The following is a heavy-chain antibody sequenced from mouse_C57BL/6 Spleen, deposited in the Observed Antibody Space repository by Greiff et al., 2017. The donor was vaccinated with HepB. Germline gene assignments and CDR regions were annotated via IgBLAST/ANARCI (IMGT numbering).Heavy chain of an antibody. CDR3: ARRGLPQNFDY. V-gene: IGHV1-26*01. Sequence: VQLQQSGPELVKPGASVKISCKASGYTFTDYYMNWVKQSHGKSLEWIGDINPNNGGTSYNQKFKGKATLTVDKSSSTAYMELRSLTSEDSAVYYCARRGLPQNFDYWGQGTTLTVSS. CDR1: GYTFTDYY. CDR2: INPNNGGT. D-gene: IGHD2-1*01. J-gene: IGHJ2*01.